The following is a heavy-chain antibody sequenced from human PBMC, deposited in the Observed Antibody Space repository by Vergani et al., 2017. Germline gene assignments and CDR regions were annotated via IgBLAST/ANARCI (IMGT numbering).Heavy chain of an antibody. D-gene: IGHD3-16*02. CDR3: AREHPIMITFGGVIVFDY. J-gene: IGHJ4*02. V-gene: IGHV3-48*03. CDR2: ISSSGSTI. CDR1: GFTFSSYE. Sequence: EVQLVESGGGLVQPGGSLRLSCAASGFTFSSYEMNWVRQAPGKGLEWVSYISSSGSTIYYADSVKGRFTISRDNAKKSLYLQMNSLRAEDTAVYYCAREHPIMITFGGVIVFDYWGQGTLVTVSS.